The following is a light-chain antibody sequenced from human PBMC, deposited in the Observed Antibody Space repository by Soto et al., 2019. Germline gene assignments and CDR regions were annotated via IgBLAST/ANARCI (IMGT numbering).Light chain of an antibody. Sequence: IVLTQSPGTLSLSPGEVATLSCGASQTIAYNFLAWHQQKPGLAPRLLVYDASKRATGIPDRFSGSGSRTDFTLNITTLEPEDFAVYYCQHYGDSSSTFGGGTRVEI. CDR2: DAS. CDR3: QHYGDSSST. J-gene: IGKJ4*01. CDR1: QTIAYNF. V-gene: IGKV3D-20*01.